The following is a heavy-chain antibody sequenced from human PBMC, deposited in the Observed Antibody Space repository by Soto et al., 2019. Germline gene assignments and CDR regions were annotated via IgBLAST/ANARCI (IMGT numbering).Heavy chain of an antibody. CDR1: GDSVSSNSAA. J-gene: IGHJ5*02. V-gene: IGHV6-1*01. CDR3: AREDWADKARFDP. D-gene: IGHD2-21*01. Sequence: PSQTLSLTCAISGDSVSSNSAAWNWIRQSPSRGLEWLGKTYYRSKWYKHYAVSVKSRITINPDTSKNQFSLKLNSVTAADTAVYYCAREDWADKARFDPWGQGTLVTVSS. CDR2: TYYRSKWYK.